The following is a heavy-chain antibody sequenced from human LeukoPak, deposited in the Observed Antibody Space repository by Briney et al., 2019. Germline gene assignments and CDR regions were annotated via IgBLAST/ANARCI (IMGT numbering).Heavy chain of an antibody. D-gene: IGHD1-26*01. CDR2: ISGSGGRT. CDR1: GFTFSSYG. CDR3: AKGGRSYPLDY. V-gene: IGHV3-23*01. Sequence: GGTLRLSCAVSGFTFSSYGMSWVRQAPGKGLEWVSGISGSGGRTYYADSVKGRFTISRDNSKNTLYLQMNSLRAEDTAVYYCAKGGRSYPLDYWGQGTLVTVST. J-gene: IGHJ4*02.